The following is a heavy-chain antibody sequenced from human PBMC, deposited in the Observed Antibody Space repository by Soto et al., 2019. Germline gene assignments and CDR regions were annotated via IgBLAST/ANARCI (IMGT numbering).Heavy chain of an antibody. CDR3: ARGSGGATATLDYYYFYMDV. CDR2: INTDGGAT. Sequence: VQLAQSGAEVKKPGASVKVSCKTSGDSFNDYYIHWVRQAPGQGLEGRGWINTDGGATQYAQKFQGRVTVTRDTSIRTVYMELSSLRSDDTAVYYCARGSGGATATLDYYYFYMDVWGKGTTVIVSS. J-gene: IGHJ6*03. D-gene: IGHD1-26*01. V-gene: IGHV1-2*02. CDR1: GDSFNDYY.